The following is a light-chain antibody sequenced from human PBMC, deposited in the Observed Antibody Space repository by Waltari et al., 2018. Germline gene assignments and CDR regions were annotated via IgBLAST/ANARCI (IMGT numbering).Light chain of an antibody. Sequence: QTVVTQEPSLSVSPGGTVTPTCALTSGPVSTTSYASWYQQTPVQAPRPLVYKITPPSSGCPDRFSVSMLGNNAALTITGAQAEDDADYYCVLYMGSGIWVFGGGTKLTIL. J-gene: IGLJ3*02. CDR2: KIT. CDR3: VLYMGSGIWV. CDR1: SGPVSTTSY. V-gene: IGLV8-61*01.